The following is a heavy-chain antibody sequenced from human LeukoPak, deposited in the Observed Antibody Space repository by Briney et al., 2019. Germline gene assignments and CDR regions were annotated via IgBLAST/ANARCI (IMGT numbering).Heavy chain of an antibody. V-gene: IGHV1-18*01. CDR1: GYTFTSYD. Sequence: ASVKVSCKASGYTFTSYDINWVRQVTGQGLEWMGWISNYNGNTNYAQKIQGRVTMTTDTSTSTAYMELRSLRSDDTAVYYCARDLPYSSSWESIDYWGQGTLVTVSS. J-gene: IGHJ4*02. CDR2: ISNYNGNT. CDR3: ARDLPYSSSWESIDY. D-gene: IGHD6-13*01.